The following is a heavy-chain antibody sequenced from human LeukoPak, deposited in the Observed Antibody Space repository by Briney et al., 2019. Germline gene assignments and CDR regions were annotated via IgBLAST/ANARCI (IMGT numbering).Heavy chain of an antibody. CDR1: GFTFSSYA. D-gene: IGHD2-2*01. Sequence: GGSLRLSCAASGFTFSSYAMSWVRQAPGKGLEWVSAISGSGGSTYYADSVKGRFTISRDNSKNTLYLQMNSLRAEDTAVYYCAKGPGSHQLLLNWFDPWGQGTLVTVSS. CDR3: AKGPGSHQLLLNWFDP. J-gene: IGHJ5*02. V-gene: IGHV3-23*01. CDR2: ISGSGGST.